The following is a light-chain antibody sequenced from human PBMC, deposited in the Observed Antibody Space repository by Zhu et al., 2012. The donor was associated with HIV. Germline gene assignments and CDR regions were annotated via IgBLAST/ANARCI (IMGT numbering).Light chain of an antibody. CDR1: QTFSRY. J-gene: IGKJ4*01. Sequence: DIQMTQSPSSLSASVGDRVTITCRSSQTFSRYLNWFQQKAGKAPKVLIFAASTLQSGVPSRFSGSGSGTDFTLTISSLEPEDFAVYYCQQRNSNWFTFGGGPKVEIK. V-gene: IGKV1-39*01. CDR3: QQRNSNWFT. CDR2: AAS.